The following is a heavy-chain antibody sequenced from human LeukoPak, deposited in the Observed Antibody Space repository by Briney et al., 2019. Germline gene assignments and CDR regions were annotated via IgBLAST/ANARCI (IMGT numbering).Heavy chain of an antibody. CDR2: ISGSGGST. D-gene: IGHD4-11*01. V-gene: IGHV3-23*01. Sequence: PGGSLRLSCAASGFTFSSYAMNWVRQAPGKGLEWVSAISGSGGSTYYADSVKGRFTISRDNSKNTLYLQMNSLRAEDTAVYYCAKSPPLPGSRTVTAIYFDYWGQGTLVTVSS. J-gene: IGHJ4*02. CDR3: AKSPPLPGSRTVTAIYFDY. CDR1: GFTFSSYA.